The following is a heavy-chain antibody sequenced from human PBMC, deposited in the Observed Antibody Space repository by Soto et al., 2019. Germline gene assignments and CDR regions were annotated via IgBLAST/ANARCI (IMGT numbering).Heavy chain of an antibody. CDR1: GDIFSTYA. Sequence: QVQLVQSGAEVKKPGSSVKVSCQASGDIFSTYAISWVRQAPGQGLEWMGGVIPIFTTPNYAQNFQARLTITADESTRTAYMELSSLRSEDTAVYYCARGGHYGSGTYFQNLIFWGQGTQVTVSS. CDR2: VIPIFTTP. J-gene: IGHJ4*02. V-gene: IGHV1-69*01. CDR3: ARGGHYGSGTYFQNLIF. D-gene: IGHD3-10*01.